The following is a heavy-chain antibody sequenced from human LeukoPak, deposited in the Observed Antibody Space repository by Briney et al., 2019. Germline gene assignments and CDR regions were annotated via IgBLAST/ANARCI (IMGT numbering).Heavy chain of an antibody. J-gene: IGHJ6*03. V-gene: IGHV4-4*07. D-gene: IGHD1-26*01. CDR1: GGSITSFY. CDR2: IDTSGST. Sequence: SETLCFTCTVSGGSITSFYWNWIRQPAGKGLGWIGRIDTSGSTNYNPSLKSRVTMSVDTSKNQFSLRLSSVTAADTAVYYCARGQWELLRSDYIDVWGKGPTSTVSS. CDR3: ARGQWELLRSDYIDV.